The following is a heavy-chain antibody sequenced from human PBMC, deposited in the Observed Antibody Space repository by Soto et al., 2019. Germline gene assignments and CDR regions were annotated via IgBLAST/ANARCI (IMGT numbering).Heavy chain of an antibody. CDR3: ARDWQLEPQGWFDP. V-gene: IGHV3-21*01. CDR1: GFTFSSYS. J-gene: IGHJ5*02. CDR2: ISSSSSYI. D-gene: IGHD1-1*01. Sequence: PGGSLRLSCAASGFTFSSYSMNWVRQAPGKGLEWVSSISSSSSYIYYADSVKGRFTISRDNAKNSLYLQMNSLRAEDTAVYYCARDWQLEPQGWFDPWGQGTLVTVSS.